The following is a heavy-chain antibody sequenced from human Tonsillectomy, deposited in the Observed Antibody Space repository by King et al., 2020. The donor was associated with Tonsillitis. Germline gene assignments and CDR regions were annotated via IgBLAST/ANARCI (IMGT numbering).Heavy chain of an antibody. Sequence: QLVQSGGGLVQPGGSLRLSCAASGFTFSNYWRSWVRQAPGKGLEWVANIQQDGSEKYLVDSVKGRFTISRDNAKNSLYLQMNSLRAEDTAVYYCARWVRGFSIDYWGHGTLVTVSS. CDR1: GFTFSNYW. CDR3: ARWVRGFSIDY. J-gene: IGHJ4*01. CDR2: IQQDGSEK. D-gene: IGHD3-10*01. V-gene: IGHV3-7*01.